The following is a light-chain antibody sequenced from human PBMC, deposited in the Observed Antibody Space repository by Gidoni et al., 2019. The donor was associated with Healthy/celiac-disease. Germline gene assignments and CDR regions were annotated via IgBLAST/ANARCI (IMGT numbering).Light chain of an antibody. Sequence: QSALTQPASVSGSPGQSITISCTGTSRDGGGYNDVSWYQQHPGKAPKHMIYEVSNRPSGVPDRFSGSKSGNTASLTISGLQAEDEADYYCSSYTSSSTYVVFGGGTKLTVL. V-gene: IGLV2-14*01. CDR3: SSYTSSSTYVV. CDR2: EVS. J-gene: IGLJ2*01. CDR1: SRDGGGYND.